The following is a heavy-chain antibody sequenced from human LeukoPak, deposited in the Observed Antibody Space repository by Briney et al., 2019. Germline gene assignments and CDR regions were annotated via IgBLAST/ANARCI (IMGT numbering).Heavy chain of an antibody. CDR2: INHSGSN. CDR1: GVSFSGYY. D-gene: IGHD2-2*01. V-gene: IGHV4-34*01. J-gene: IGHJ6*03. CDR3: ARSAAAATGYYCYYYYMDV. Sequence: SETLSLTCAVYGVSFSGYYWSWIRQPPGKGLEWIGEINHSGSNNYNPSLKSRVTISVDTSKNQFSLKLSSVTAADTAVYYCARSAAAATGYYCYYYYMDVWGKGTTVTVSS.